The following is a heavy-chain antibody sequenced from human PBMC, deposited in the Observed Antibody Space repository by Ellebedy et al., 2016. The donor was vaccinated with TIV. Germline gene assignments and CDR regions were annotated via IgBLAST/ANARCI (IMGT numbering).Heavy chain of an antibody. Sequence: SETLSLTXTVSGDSMNTYYWNWIRQSPGKGLEWIGYIDYSGSPNYSPSLRSRVTISQDTSKNQVSLKLTSVTAADTAVYYCARHNFDSSDLDSWGPGILVTVS. D-gene: IGHD3-22*01. J-gene: IGHJ4*02. CDR1: GDSMNTYY. CDR2: IDYSGSP. V-gene: IGHV4-59*08. CDR3: ARHNFDSSDLDS.